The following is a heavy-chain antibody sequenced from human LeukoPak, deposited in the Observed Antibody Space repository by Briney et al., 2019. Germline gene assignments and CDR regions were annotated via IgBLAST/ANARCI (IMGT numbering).Heavy chain of an antibody. J-gene: IGHJ6*04. V-gene: IGHV3-23*01. CDR1: GFTLSSYA. CDR2: ISGSGGST. D-gene: IGHD2-2*01. CDR3: ANFCSSTSCSYYYYGMDV. Sequence: GVSLRLFCAASGFTLSSYAMSWVRQAPGKGLECVSAISGSGGSTYYADSVKGRFTISRDNSKNTLYLQMNSLRVEDTAVYYCANFCSSTSCSYYYYGMDVWGKGTTVTVSS.